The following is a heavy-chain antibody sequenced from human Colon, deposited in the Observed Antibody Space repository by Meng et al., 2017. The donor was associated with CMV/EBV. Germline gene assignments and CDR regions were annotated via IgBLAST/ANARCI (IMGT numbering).Heavy chain of an antibody. V-gene: IGHV3-74*01. J-gene: IGHJ4*02. CDR2: INRDGSAV. CDR1: GFALRNYS. Sequence: LPCAASGFALRNYSVHWVRQAPGKGLEWVSRINRDGSAVNYAGSVRGRFTISRDNAKNTAYLQMNSLKPEDTAVYYCASDFGGGDDYWGQGALVTVSS. CDR3: ASDFGGGDDY. D-gene: IGHD3-10*01.